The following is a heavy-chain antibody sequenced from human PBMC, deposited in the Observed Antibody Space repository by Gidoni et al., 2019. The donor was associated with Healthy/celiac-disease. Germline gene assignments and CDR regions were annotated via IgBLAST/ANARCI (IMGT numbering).Heavy chain of an antibody. CDR2: IYYSGST. J-gene: IGHJ5*02. CDR1: GGSISSYY. CDR3: ARGAYCGGDCYWFDP. Sequence: QVQLQESGPGLVTPSETLSLPCTVSGGSISSYYWSWIRQPPGKGLEWIGYIYYSGSTNYNPSRKSRVTISVDTSKNQFSLKLSSVTAADTAVYYCARGAYCGGDCYWFDPWGQGTLVTVSS. V-gene: IGHV4-59*01. D-gene: IGHD2-21*02.